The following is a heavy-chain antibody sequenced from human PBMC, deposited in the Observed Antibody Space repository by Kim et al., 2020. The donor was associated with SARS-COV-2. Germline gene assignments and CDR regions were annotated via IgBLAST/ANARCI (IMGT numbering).Heavy chain of an antibody. CDR3: ARSLQPNYYYYYMDV. CDR2: IIPIFGTA. CDR1: GGTFSSYA. V-gene: IGHV1-69*13. Sequence: SVKVSCKASGGTFSSYAISWVRQAPGQGLEWMGGIIPIFGTANYAQKFQGRVTITADESTSTAYMELSSLRSEDTAVYYCARSLQPNYYYYYMDVWGKGTTVTVSS. J-gene: IGHJ6*03. D-gene: IGHD2-15*01.